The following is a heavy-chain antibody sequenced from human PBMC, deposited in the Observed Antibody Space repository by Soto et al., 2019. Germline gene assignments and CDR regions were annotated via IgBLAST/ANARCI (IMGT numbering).Heavy chain of an antibody. V-gene: IGHV1-18*01. CDR1: GYTFTSYG. CDR3: ASSLLVGYGLEGESD. Sequence: QVQLVQSGAEVKKPGASVKVSCKASGYTFTSYGISWVRQAPGQGLEWMGWISAYNGNTNYAQKLQGRVTMTTDTSTNPAYMELRSLRSDDTAVYYCASSLLVGYGLEGESDWGQGTLVTVSS. CDR2: ISAYNGNT. D-gene: IGHD5-18*01. J-gene: IGHJ4*02.